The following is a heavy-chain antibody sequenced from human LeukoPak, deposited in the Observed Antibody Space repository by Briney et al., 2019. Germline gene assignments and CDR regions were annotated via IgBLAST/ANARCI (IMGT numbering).Heavy chain of an antibody. CDR2: IIPIFGTA. J-gene: IGHJ4*02. CDR1: GGTFSSYA. V-gene: IGHV1-69*05. Sequence: SVKVSCKASGGTFSSYAISWARQAPGQGLEWMGGIIPIFGTANYAQKFQGRVTITTDESTSTAYMELSSLRSEDTAVYYCARARGGYYDILTGYSYNYYFDYWGQGTLVTVSS. CDR3: ARARGGYYDILTGYSYNYYFDY. D-gene: IGHD3-9*01.